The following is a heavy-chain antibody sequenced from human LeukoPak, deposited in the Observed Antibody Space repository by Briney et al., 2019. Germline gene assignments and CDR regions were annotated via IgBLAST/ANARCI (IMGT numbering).Heavy chain of an antibody. D-gene: IGHD3-10*01. CDR3: ASANLWFGELGWIDP. V-gene: IGHV7-4-1*02. Sequence: GASVKVSCKASGYTFTTYAMNWVRQAPGQGLEWMGWINTNTGNPTYAQGFTGRFVFSLDTSVSTAYLQISSLKADDTAVYYCASANLWFGELGWIDPWGQGTQVTVSS. J-gene: IGHJ5*02. CDR1: GYTFTTYA. CDR2: INTNTGNP.